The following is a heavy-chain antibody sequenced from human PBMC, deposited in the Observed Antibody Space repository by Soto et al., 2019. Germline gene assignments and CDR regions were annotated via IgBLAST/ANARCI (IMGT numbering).Heavy chain of an antibody. CDR3: ARERGGYCSSTSCPDAFDI. D-gene: IGHD2-2*01. CDR2: INHSGST. V-gene: IGHV4-34*01. J-gene: IGHJ3*02. CDR1: GGSFSGYY. Sequence: SETLSLTWAVEGGSFSGYYWNWIRQPPGKGLEWIGEINHSGSTNYNPSLKSRVTISVDTSKNQFSLKLSSVTAADTAVYYCARERGGYCSSTSCPDAFDIRGQGTMLTVSS.